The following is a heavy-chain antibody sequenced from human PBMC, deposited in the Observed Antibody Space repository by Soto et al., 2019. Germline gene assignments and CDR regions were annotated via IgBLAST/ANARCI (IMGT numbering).Heavy chain of an antibody. V-gene: IGHV4-31*03. J-gene: IGHJ5*02. CDR3: ARQDTYYYDSSGYRFDP. Sequence: SETLSLTCTVSGGSISSGGYYWSWIRQHPGKGLEWIGYIYYSGSTYYNPSLKSRVTISVDTSKNQFSQKLSSVTAADTAVYYCARQDTYYYDSSGYRFDPWGQGTLVTVSS. CDR2: IYYSGST. D-gene: IGHD3-22*01. CDR1: GGSISSGGYY.